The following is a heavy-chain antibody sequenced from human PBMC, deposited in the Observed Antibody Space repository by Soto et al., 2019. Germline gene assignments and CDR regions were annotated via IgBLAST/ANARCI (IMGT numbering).Heavy chain of an antibody. J-gene: IGHJ6*02. CDR3: ARGDATKIAGTTCYAMDG. V-gene: IGHV1-69*12. CDR1: GGSLSNYG. D-gene: IGHD6-25*01. Sequence: QVQLVQSGAEVKKPGSSVKVSCKASGGSLSNYGISWVRQAPGQGLEWMGAIIPVFGTPNYAQKFQDRVTITADESTTTVYMGVSSLTSEDSAEHYCARGDATKIAGTTCYAMDGWGQGTTFIVSS. CDR2: IIPVFGTP.